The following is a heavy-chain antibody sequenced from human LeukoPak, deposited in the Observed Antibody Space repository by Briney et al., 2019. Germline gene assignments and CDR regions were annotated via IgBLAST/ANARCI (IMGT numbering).Heavy chain of an antibody. CDR3: ARGSSGYFDY. D-gene: IGHD3-22*01. Sequence: SQTLSLTCAVSGGSISSGGYSWSWIRQPPGKGLEWIGYIYHSGSTYYNPSLKSRVTISVDRSKNQFSLKLSSVAAADTAVYYCARGSSGYFDYWGQGTLVTVSS. CDR1: GGSISSGGYS. V-gene: IGHV4-30-2*01. J-gene: IGHJ4*02. CDR2: IYHSGST.